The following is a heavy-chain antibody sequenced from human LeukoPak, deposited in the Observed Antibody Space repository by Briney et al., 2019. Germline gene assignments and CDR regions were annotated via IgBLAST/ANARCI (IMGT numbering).Heavy chain of an antibody. V-gene: IGHV3-23*01. D-gene: IGHD1-26*01. J-gene: IGHJ2*01. CDR3: AKGNWGERLAWYFDL. CDR2: ISGSGGST. Sequence: PGGSLRLSCAASGFTFSSYAMSWVRQAPGKGLEWVSAISGSGGSTYYADSVKGRFTISRDNSKTTLYLQMNSLRAEDTAVYYCAKGNWGERLAWYFDLWGRGTLVTVSS. CDR1: GFTFSSYA.